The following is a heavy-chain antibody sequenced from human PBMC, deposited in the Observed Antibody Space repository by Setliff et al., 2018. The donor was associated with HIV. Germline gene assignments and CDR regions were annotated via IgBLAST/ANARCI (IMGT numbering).Heavy chain of an antibody. Sequence: SETLSLTCTVSGGSITSSTYYWGWIRQPPGKGLEYIGSISHGSTYYNPSLKSRLIISVDMSKNQFSLNLNSVTAADTAVYYCTRQAWDSKSSGYFSDYWGQGTLVTVSS. D-gene: IGHD3-22*01. CDR3: TRQAWDSKSSGYFSDY. CDR2: ISHGST. V-gene: IGHV4-39*01. J-gene: IGHJ4*02. CDR1: GGSITSSTYY.